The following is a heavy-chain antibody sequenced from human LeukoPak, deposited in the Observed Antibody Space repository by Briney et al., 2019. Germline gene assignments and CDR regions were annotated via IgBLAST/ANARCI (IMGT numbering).Heavy chain of an antibody. CDR3: ARTAYDSSGYYQHYYFDY. CDR1: GGTFSSYA. V-gene: IGHV1-69*01. J-gene: IGHJ4*02. Sequence: ASVKVSCKASGGTFSSYAISWVRQAPGQGLEWMGGIIPIFGTANYAQKFQGRVTITADESTSTAYMELSSLRSEDTAVYYCARTAYDSSGYYQHYYFDYWGQGTLVTVSS. D-gene: IGHD3-22*01. CDR2: IIPIFGTA.